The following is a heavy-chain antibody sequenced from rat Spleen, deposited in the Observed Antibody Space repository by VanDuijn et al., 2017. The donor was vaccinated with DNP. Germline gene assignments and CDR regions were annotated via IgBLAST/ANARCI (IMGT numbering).Heavy chain of an antibody. CDR1: GFTFSTYW. Sequence: EVQLVETGGDLVPPGRSLKLSCVASGFTFSTYWMFWIRQAPGKGLEWVASINPDGSNTYCQDSVKGRCTISRDNAENTVYLEMNSLRSEETATYYCTKDLQLYAMDVWGQGTSVTVSS. CDR2: INPDGSNT. CDR3: TKDLQLYAMDV. J-gene: IGHJ4*01. V-gene: IGHV5-58*01. D-gene: IGHD1-1*01.